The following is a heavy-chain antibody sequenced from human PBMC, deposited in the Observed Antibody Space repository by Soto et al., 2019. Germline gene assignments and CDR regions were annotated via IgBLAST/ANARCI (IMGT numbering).Heavy chain of an antibody. CDR3: ARDGAGLGGEYDY. D-gene: IGHD3-16*01. CDR2: ISGSSGNA. Sequence: QVQLVQSGAEVKNPGASVKVSCKTSGYTFTKYGVGWVRQAPGQGLEWMGWISGSSGNANYAEKVQGRITLTTDTSTSTAYIELRSLRSDDTAVYCCARDGAGLGGEYDYWGQGTLVTVSS. CDR1: GYTFTKYG. V-gene: IGHV1-18*01. J-gene: IGHJ4*02.